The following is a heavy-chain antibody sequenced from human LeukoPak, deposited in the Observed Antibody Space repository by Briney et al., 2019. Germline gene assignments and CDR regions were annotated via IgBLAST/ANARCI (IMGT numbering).Heavy chain of an antibody. V-gene: IGHV4-34*01. CDR2: INHSGST. CDR3: ARRYFDY. J-gene: IGHJ4*02. CDR1: GGSFSGYY. Sequence: SETLSLTCAVYGGSFSGYYWSWIRQPPGKGLEWIGEINHSGSTNYNPSLKSRVTISVDTSKNQFSLKLSSVTAADTAVYYCARRYFDYWGQGTLVTISS.